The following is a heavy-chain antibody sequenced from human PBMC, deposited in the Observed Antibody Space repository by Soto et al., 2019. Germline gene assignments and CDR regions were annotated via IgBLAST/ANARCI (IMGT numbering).Heavy chain of an antibody. CDR1: GFTFSSYA. Sequence: DVQLLESGGGLVQPGGSLRLSCAASGFTFSSYAMSWVRQAPGKGLEWVSTVGTSASTYYADSVKGRFTISRDNSENTLYLQMNSLRAEDTAIYYCADLSRYCTSANCDWGQGTLVTVSS. V-gene: IGHV3-23*01. CDR2: VGTSAST. D-gene: IGHD2-2*01. CDR3: ADLSRYCTSANCD. J-gene: IGHJ4*02.